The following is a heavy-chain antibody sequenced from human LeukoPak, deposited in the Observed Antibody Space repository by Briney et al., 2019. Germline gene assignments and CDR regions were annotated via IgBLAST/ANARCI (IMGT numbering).Heavy chain of an antibody. CDR2: INTNTGNP. CDR3: ARDYDFWSGYYTPDFDY. D-gene: IGHD3-3*01. J-gene: IGHJ4*02. V-gene: IGHV7-4-1*02. Sequence: GASVKVSCKASGYTFTSYGISWVRQAPGQGLEWMGWINTNTGNPTYAQGFTGRFVFSLDTSVSTAYLQISSLKAEDTAVYYCARDYDFWSGYYTPDFDYWGQGTLVTVSS. CDR1: GYTFTSYG.